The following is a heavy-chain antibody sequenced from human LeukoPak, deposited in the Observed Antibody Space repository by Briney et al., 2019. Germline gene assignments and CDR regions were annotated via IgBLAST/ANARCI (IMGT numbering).Heavy chain of an antibody. J-gene: IGHJ5*02. CDR2: INRSGST. D-gene: IGHD2-2*01. CDR3: ARDVQGAYCSSTSCYNWFDP. V-gene: IGHV4-34*01. CDR1: GGSFSGYY. Sequence: SETLSLTCAVYGGSFSGYYWSWIRQPPGKGLEWIGEINRSGSTNYNPSLKSRVTISVDTSKNQFSLKLSSVTAADTAVYYCARDVQGAYCSSTSCYNWFDPWGQGTLVTVSS.